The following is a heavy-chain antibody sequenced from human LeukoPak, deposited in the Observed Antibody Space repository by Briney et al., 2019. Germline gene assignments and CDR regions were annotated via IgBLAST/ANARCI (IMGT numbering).Heavy chain of an antibody. CDR1: GFTFDDYG. Sequence: GGSLRLSCVASGFTFDDYGMSWFRQAPGKGLEWVSGINWNGGSTGYADSVKGRFTISRDNAKNSLYLQMNSLRAEDTALYYCAKTGYCSGGNCLYFDNWGQGTLATVSS. D-gene: IGHD2-15*01. J-gene: IGHJ4*02. V-gene: IGHV3-20*04. CDR2: INWNGGST. CDR3: AKTGYCSGGNCLYFDN.